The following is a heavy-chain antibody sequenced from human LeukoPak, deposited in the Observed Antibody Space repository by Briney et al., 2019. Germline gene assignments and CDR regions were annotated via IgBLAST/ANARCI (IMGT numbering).Heavy chain of an antibody. Sequence: GGSLRLPCAASGCTLSNYAMSWVRQAPGKGLEWVSTIRGSGGNTYYADSVKGRFTISRDTSKNTLYLQMNSLRAEDTALYYCARYCSGTCYSGFEYWGQRTLVTVSS. CDR3: ARYCSGTCYSGFEY. J-gene: IGHJ4*02. V-gene: IGHV3-23*01. CDR2: IRGSGGNT. D-gene: IGHD2-2*01. CDR1: GCTLSNYA.